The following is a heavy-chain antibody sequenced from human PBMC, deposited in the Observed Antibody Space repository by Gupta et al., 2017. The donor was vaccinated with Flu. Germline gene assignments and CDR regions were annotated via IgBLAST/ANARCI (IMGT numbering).Heavy chain of an antibody. CDR3: ARAFGSMIGAPTNNWFDP. V-gene: IGHV3-20*01. CDR2: INWNGGST. Sequence: EVQLVESGGGVVRPGGSLRLSCAASGFTFDDYGMSWVRQAPGKGLEWVSGINWNGGSTGYADSVKGRFTISRDNAKNSLYLQMNSLRAEDTALYHCARAFGSMIGAPTNNWFDPWGQGTLVTVSS. D-gene: IGHD2/OR15-2a*01. CDR1: GFTFDDYG. J-gene: IGHJ5*02.